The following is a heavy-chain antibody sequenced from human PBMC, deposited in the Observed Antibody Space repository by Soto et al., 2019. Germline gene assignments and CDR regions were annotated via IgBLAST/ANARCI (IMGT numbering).Heavy chain of an antibody. V-gene: IGHV3-7*03. J-gene: IGHJ6*02. CDR2: IPQDGVDG. Sequence: DVKLVASGGGLVQPGDSLRLSCEVSGFTFSMYSMSWVRQSPGKGLEWVAKIPQDGVDGHYADSVKGRFTISRDNGKNSLYLQLNNLRAEDTAVYYCARDHLILPAHDFFYGSDVWGRGATVTVSS. D-gene: IGHD2-21*02. CDR1: GFTFSMYS. CDR3: ARDHLILPAHDFFYGSDV.